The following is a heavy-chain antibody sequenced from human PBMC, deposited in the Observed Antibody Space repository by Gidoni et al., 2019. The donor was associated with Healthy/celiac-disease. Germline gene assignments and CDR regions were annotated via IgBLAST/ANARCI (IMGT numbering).Heavy chain of an antibody. Sequence: QVQLQESGPGLVKPSQTLSLTCTVPGGSISSGSYYWSWIRQPAGKGLEWIGRIYTSGSANYNPALKSRVTISVDTSKNQFSLKLSSVTAADTAVYYCASTVEVIMVQGGGDYYYYYYMDVWGKGTTVTVSS. V-gene: IGHV4-61*02. CDR2: IYTSGSA. CDR1: GGSISSGSYY. D-gene: IGHD3-10*01. CDR3: ASTVEVIMVQGGGDYYYYYYMDV. J-gene: IGHJ6*03.